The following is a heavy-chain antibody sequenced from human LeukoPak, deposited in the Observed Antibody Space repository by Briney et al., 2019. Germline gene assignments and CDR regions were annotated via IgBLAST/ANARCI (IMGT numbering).Heavy chain of an antibody. J-gene: IGHJ5*02. CDR2: IYTSGST. CDR3: ARDLIGWFDP. CDR1: GGSISSGSYY. Sequence: SETLSLTCTVSGGSISSGSYYWSWIRQPAGKGLEWIGRIYTSGSTNYNPSLKSRVTISVDTSKNQFSLKLSSVTAADTAVYYCARDLIGWFDPWGQGTLVTVSS. D-gene: IGHD3-9*01. V-gene: IGHV4-61*02.